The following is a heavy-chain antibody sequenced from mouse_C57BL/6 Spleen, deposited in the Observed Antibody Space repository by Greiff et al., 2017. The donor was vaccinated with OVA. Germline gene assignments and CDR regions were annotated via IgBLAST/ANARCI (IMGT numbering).Heavy chain of an antibody. CDR3: ARSITTVVAPFAY. J-gene: IGHJ3*01. CDR1: GYSFTGYF. V-gene: IGHV1-20*01. Sequence: EVNVVESGPELVKPGDSVKISCKASGYSFTGYFMNWVMQSHGKSLEWIGRINPYNGDTFYNQKFKGKATLTVDKSSSTAHMELRSLTSEDSAVYYCARSITTVVAPFAYWGQGTLVTVSA. CDR2: INPYNGDT. D-gene: IGHD1-1*01.